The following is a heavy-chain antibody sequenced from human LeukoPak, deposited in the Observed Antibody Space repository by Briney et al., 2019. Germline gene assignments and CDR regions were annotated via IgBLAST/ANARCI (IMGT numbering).Heavy chain of an antibody. D-gene: IGHD4-11*01. CDR2: IKQDGSEE. V-gene: IGHV3-7*01. Sequence: HPGGSLRLSCAASGFTFSSYWMSWVRQAPGKGLEWVANIKQDGSEEYYVDSVKGRFTISRDNAKNSLYLQMNSLRAEDTAVYYCARGFSPTVTTSPFDYWGQGTLVTVSS. CDR1: GFTFSSYW. CDR3: ARGFSPTVTTSPFDY. J-gene: IGHJ4*02.